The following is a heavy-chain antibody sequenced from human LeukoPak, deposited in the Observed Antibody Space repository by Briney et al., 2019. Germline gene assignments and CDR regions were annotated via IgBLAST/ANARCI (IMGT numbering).Heavy chain of an antibody. CDR3: ASGGVPYYYYYMDV. D-gene: IGHD1-26*01. Sequence: PSETLSLTCTVSGGSISSYYWSWIRQPPGKGLEWIGYIYYSGSTNYNPSLKSRVTISVDTSKNQFSLKLSSVTAADTAVYYCASGGVPYYYYYMDVWGKGTTVTVSS. CDR1: GGSISSYY. CDR2: IYYSGST. J-gene: IGHJ6*03. V-gene: IGHV4-59*01.